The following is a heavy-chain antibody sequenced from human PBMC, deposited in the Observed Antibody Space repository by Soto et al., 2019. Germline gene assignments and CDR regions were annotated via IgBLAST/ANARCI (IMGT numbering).Heavy chain of an antibody. V-gene: IGHV1-69*13. CDR2: IIPMFGTA. Sequence: GASVKVSCKASGDTFSSYAINWVRQAPGQGLEWMGGIIPMFGTANYAQKFKGRDTITAGESTSTVYMELSSLRSEDTAVYYCARVGPAHYYDSSGYYSPLDYWGQGTLVTVSS. D-gene: IGHD3-22*01. CDR3: ARVGPAHYYDSSGYYSPLDY. J-gene: IGHJ4*02. CDR1: GDTFSSYA.